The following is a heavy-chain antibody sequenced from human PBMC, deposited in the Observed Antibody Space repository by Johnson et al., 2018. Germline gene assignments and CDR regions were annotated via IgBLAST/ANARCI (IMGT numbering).Heavy chain of an antibody. J-gene: IGHJ6*03. V-gene: IGHV3-64*01. CDR3: ARGGDGSSFSYYYYYMDV. CDR1: GFTFSNYA. D-gene: IGHD6-6*01. CDR2: ISTSGGST. Sequence: VQLVESGGGLVQPGGSLRLSCAASGFTFSNYAMHWVRQAPGKGLEYVSAISTSGGSTYYASSVKGRFTISRDNSKNTLYLQMGSLRAEDMAVYYCARGGDGSSFSYYYYYMDVWGKGTTVTVSS.